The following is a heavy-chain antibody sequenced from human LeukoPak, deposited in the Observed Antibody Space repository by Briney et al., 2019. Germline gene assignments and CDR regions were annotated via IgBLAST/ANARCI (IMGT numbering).Heavy chain of an antibody. CDR3: ARPELGHCSSTSCYEVWFDP. D-gene: IGHD2-2*01. J-gene: IGHJ5*02. Sequence: SVKVSCKASGGTFSSYAISWVRQAPGQGLEWMGGIIPIFGTANYAQKFQGRVTITADESTSTAYMELSSLRSEDTAVYYCARPELGHCSSTSCYEVWFDPWGQGTLVTVSS. CDR2: IIPIFGTA. CDR1: GGTFSSYA. V-gene: IGHV1-69*13.